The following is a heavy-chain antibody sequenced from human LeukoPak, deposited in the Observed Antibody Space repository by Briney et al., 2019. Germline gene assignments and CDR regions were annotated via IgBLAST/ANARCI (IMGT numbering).Heavy chain of an antibody. CDR1: GFTFTSSA. CDR3: AAGSFKKSMVRGVDFDY. CDR2: IVVGSGNT. V-gene: IGHV1-58*02. J-gene: IGHJ4*02. Sequence: LVKVSCKASGFTFTSSAMQWVRQARGQRLEWIGWIVVGSGNTNYAQKFQERVTITRDMSTSTAYMELSSLRSEDTAVYYCAAGSFKKSMVRGVDFDYWGQGTLVTVSS. D-gene: IGHD3-10*01.